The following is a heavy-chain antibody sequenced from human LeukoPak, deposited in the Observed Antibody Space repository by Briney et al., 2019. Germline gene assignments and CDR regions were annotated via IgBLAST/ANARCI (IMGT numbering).Heavy chain of an antibody. D-gene: IGHD6-19*01. CDR1: GFTFSSYS. J-gene: IGHJ5*02. Sequence: GGSLRLSCAASGFTFSSYSMNWVRQAPGKGLEWVSSISSSSSYIYYADSVKGRFTISRDNAKNSLYLQMNSLRAKDTAVYYCAVIAVAGRFDPWGQGTLVTVSS. CDR3: AVIAVAGRFDP. V-gene: IGHV3-21*01. CDR2: ISSSSSYI.